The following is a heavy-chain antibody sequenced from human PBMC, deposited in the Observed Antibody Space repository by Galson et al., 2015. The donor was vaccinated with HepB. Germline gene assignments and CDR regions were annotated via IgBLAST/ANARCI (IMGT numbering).Heavy chain of an antibody. V-gene: IGHV3-30*18. Sequence: LRLSCAASGFTFSSYDMHWVRQAPGKGLEWVAVISYDGSNKYYADSVKGRFTISRDNSKNTLYLQMNSLRAEDTALYYCAKDPYLYSALAGTMAGFDYWGQGTLVTVSS. J-gene: IGHJ4*02. CDR1: GFTFSSYD. CDR3: AKDPYLYSALAGTMAGFDY. D-gene: IGHD6-19*01. CDR2: ISYDGSNK.